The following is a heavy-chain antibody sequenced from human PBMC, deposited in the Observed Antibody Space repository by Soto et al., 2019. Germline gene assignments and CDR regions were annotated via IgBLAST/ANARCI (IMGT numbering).Heavy chain of an antibody. V-gene: IGHV3-33*01. CDR3: ARSTSSGSYESMDY. Sequence: GGSLRLSCAASGFTFSSYGMHWVGQAPGKGLEWVAVIWYDGSNKYYADSVKGRFTISRDNSKNTLYLQMNSLRAEDTAVSYCARSTSSGSYESMDYWGQGTLVTVSS. J-gene: IGHJ4*02. CDR1: GFTFSSYG. CDR2: IWYDGSNK. D-gene: IGHD6-19*01.